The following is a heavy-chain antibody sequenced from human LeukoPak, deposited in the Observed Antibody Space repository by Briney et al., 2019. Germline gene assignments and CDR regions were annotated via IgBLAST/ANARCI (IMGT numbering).Heavy chain of an antibody. D-gene: IGHD6-13*01. CDR2: IYYSGST. Sequence: SETLSLTCTVSGGSISSGGYYWSWIRQHPGKGLEWIGYIYYSGSTYYNPSLKSRVTISVDTSKNQFSLKLSSVTAADTAVYYCARVGKGYSSSWYYYYYYMDVWGKGTTVTVSS. CDR1: GGSISSGGYY. V-gene: IGHV4-30-4*08. CDR3: ARVGKGYSSSWYYYYYYMDV. J-gene: IGHJ6*03.